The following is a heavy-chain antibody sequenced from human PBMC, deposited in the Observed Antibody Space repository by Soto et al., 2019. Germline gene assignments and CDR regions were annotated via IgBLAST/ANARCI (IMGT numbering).Heavy chain of an antibody. CDR1: GGTFSSYA. Sequence: GASVKVSCKASGGTFSSYAISWVRQAPGQGLEWMGGIIPIFGTANYAQKFQGRVTITADESTSTAYMELSSLRSEDTAVYYCARESYDSSGYHYHGMDVWGQGTTVTVSS. CDR2: IIPIFGTA. V-gene: IGHV1-69*13. D-gene: IGHD3-22*01. CDR3: ARESYDSSGYHYHGMDV. J-gene: IGHJ6*02.